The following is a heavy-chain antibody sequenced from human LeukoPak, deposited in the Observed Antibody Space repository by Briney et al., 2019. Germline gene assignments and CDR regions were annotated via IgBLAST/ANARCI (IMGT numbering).Heavy chain of an antibody. CDR2: IFHGGST. Sequence: SETLSLTCTVSGYSISSGYYWGWIRPPPGKGLEWIGTIFHGGSTYYNPSLKSRVAISVDTSKNQFSLRLSSVTAADTAVYYCAKSNGYGLVDIWGQGTMVTVSS. D-gene: IGHD3-10*01. J-gene: IGHJ3*02. V-gene: IGHV4-38-2*02. CDR1: GYSISSGYY. CDR3: AKSNGYGLVDI.